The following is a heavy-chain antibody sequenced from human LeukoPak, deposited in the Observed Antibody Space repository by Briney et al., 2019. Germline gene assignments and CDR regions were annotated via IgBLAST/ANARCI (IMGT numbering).Heavy chain of an antibody. CDR2: IYTGGTT. CDR1: GLTFRSYA. J-gene: IGHJ4*02. V-gene: IGHV3-66*01. Sequence: PGGSLRLSCSASGLTFRSYAMHWVRQAPGKGLEWVSGIYTGGTTYYTDSVKGRFTISRDNPNNTLYLQMHSLRAEDTAVYYCAREISRFGIWGQGTLVTVSS. D-gene: IGHD3-16*01. CDR3: AREISRFGI.